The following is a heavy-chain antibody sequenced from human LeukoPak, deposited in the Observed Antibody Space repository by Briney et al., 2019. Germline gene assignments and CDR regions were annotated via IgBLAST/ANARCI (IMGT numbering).Heavy chain of an antibody. CDR2: ISGSGGNT. Sequence: PGGSLRLSCAASGFTFSSYSMNWVRQAPGKGLEWVSVISGSGGNTYYADSVKGRFTISRDNSKNLLYLQMNSLRAEDTAVYYCAKAREAYGLFDYWGQGTLVTVSS. D-gene: IGHD3-10*01. J-gene: IGHJ4*02. CDR3: AKAREAYGLFDY. V-gene: IGHV3-23*01. CDR1: GFTFSSYS.